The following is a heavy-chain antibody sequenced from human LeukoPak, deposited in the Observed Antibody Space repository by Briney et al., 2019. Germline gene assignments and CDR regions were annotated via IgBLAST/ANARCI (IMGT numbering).Heavy chain of an antibody. CDR1: GFTFSSYW. Sequence: PGGSLRLSCAASGFTFSSYWMSWVRQAPGKGLEWVANIKQDGSEKYYVDSVKGRFTISRDNAKNSLYLQMNSLRAEDTAVYYCARVPITMAQRWFDPWGQGTLVTVSS. D-gene: IGHD3-10*01. CDR2: IKQDGSEK. V-gene: IGHV3-7*03. CDR3: ARVPITMAQRWFDP. J-gene: IGHJ5*02.